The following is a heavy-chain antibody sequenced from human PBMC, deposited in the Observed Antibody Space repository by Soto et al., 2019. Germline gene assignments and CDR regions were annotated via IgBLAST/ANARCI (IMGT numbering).Heavy chain of an antibody. Sequence: GGSLRLSCAASGFTFSSYWMSWVRQAPGKGLEWVANIKQDGSEKYYVDSVKGRFTISRDNAKNSLYLQMNSLRAEDTAVYYCARVAAVAGTFPLYYFDYWGQGTLVTVSS. J-gene: IGHJ4*02. CDR3: ARVAAVAGTFPLYYFDY. CDR2: IKQDGSEK. V-gene: IGHV3-7*01. D-gene: IGHD6-19*01. CDR1: GFTFSSYW.